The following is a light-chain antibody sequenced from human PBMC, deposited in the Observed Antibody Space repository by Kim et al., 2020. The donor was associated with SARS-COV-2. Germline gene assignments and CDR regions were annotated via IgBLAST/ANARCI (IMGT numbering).Light chain of an antibody. V-gene: IGLV2-14*03. J-gene: IGLJ3*02. Sequence: QSVLTQPASVSGSPGQSITISCTGSNSDVGGYNFVSWNQQLPGKAPTLIIFNVRNRPSGISNRFSGSKSGNTASLTIAGLQTEDEADYYCSSYTSTNTLVFGGGTQLTVL. CDR2: NVR. CDR1: NSDVGGYNF. CDR3: SSYTSTNTLV.